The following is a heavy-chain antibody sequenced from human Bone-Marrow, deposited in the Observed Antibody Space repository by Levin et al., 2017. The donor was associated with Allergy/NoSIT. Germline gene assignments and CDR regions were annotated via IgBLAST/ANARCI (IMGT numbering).Heavy chain of an antibody. V-gene: IGHV3-20*01. CDR2: INWNGGST. Sequence: GESLKISCAASGFTFDDYGMSWVRQAPGKGLEWVSGINWNGGSTGYADSVKGRFTISRDNAKNSLYLQMNSLRAEDTALYHCAREDYGGNPDYWGQGTLVTVSS. CDR3: AREDYGGNPDY. D-gene: IGHD4-23*01. J-gene: IGHJ4*02. CDR1: GFTFDDYG.